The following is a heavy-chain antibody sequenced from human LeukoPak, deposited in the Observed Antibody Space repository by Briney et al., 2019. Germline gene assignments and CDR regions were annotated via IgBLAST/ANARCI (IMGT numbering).Heavy chain of an antibody. D-gene: IGHD5-12*01. Sequence: ASVKVSCKASGGTFSSYAISWVRQAPGQGLEWMGGIIPIFGTANYAQKFQGRVTITADESTSTAYMALSSLRSEDTAVYYCARDPPRSGYDLGLGTPDDAFDIWGQGTMVTVSS. CDR2: IIPIFGTA. J-gene: IGHJ3*02. V-gene: IGHV1-69*13. CDR3: ARDPPRSGYDLGLGTPDDAFDI. CDR1: GGTFSSYA.